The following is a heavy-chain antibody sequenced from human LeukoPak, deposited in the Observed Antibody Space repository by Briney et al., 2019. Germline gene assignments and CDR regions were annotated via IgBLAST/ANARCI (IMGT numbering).Heavy chain of an antibody. CDR2: VHNSGRT. D-gene: IGHD1-14*01. V-gene: IGHV4-59*08. CDR3: ARHGTISSESYFDY. Sequence: SETLSLACSVSGGSVSSYYWSWIRQSPGKGLEWIGYVHNSGRTNYNPSLKSRVTGFVDTSKNQVSLRLSSVTAADTAVYYCARHGTISSESYFDYWGQGALVTVSS. J-gene: IGHJ4*02. CDR1: GGSVSSYY.